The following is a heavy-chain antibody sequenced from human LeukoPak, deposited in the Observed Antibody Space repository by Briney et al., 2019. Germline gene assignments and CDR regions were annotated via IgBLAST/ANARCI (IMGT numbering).Heavy chain of an antibody. J-gene: IGHJ4*02. V-gene: IGHV4-39*07. CDR3: ARDWVRMGETGSGFDY. CDR1: GGSISSSSYY. CDR2: IYYSGST. D-gene: IGHD2-15*01. Sequence: SETLSLTCTVSGGSISSSSYYWGWIRQPPGKGLEWIGSIYYSGSTYYNPSLMSRVTISVDTSKNQFSLKLSSVTAADTAVYYCARDWVRMGETGSGFDYWGQGTLVTVSS.